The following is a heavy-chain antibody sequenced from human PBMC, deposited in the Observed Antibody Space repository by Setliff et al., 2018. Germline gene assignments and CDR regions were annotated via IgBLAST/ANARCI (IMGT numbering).Heavy chain of an antibody. D-gene: IGHD2-21*01. CDR3: AREYVVISFVRNTHSHYGMDV. CDR1: GDSISNYY. V-gene: IGHV4-4*07. J-gene: IGHJ6*02. Sequence: SETLSLTCTVSGDSISNYYWSWIRQPAGEGLEWIGRLHTSGTTDYNPSLKGRVTISADTSTNHFSLKLTSVTAADTAVYFCAREYVVISFVRNTHSHYGMDVWGQGTTVTVSS. CDR2: LHTSGTT.